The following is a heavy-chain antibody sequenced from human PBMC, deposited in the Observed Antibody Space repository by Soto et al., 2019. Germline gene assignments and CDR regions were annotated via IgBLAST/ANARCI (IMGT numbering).Heavy chain of an antibody. D-gene: IGHD3-16*01. CDR1: GYTFNDYY. J-gene: IGHJ4*02. CDR3: ATLGAGAFDY. CDR2: INPKSGGT. Sequence: QMQLVQSGAEVKKPGASVKVSCKASGYTFNDYYIHWVRQAPGQGLEGMGWINPKSGGTNYAQKFQGRVTLTRDTSITTAYMEVSRLRTDDTAVYYCATLGAGAFDYWGQGSLVTVSS. V-gene: IGHV1-2*02.